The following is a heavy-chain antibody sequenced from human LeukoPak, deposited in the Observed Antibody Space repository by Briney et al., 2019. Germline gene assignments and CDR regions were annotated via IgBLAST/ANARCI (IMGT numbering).Heavy chain of an antibody. D-gene: IGHD6-13*01. CDR2: INHSGST. CDR3: ARHRRSSSWSSALNWFDP. Sequence: PSETLSLTCAVYGGSFSGYYWSWIRQPPGKGLEWIGEINHSGSTNYNPSLKSRVTISVDTSKNQFSLKLSSVTAADTAVYYCARHRRSSSWSSALNWFDPWGQGTLVTVSS. CDR1: GGSFSGYY. V-gene: IGHV4-34*01. J-gene: IGHJ5*02.